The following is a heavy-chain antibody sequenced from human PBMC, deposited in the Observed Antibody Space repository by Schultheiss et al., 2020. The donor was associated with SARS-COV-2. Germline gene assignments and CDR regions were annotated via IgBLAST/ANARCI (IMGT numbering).Heavy chain of an antibody. V-gene: IGHV3-74*01. CDR3: SGSGSYYQIGAFDY. Sequence: GGSLRLSCAASGFTFSSYWMHWVRQAPGKGLVWVSRINSDGSSTSYADSVKGRFTISRDNAKNTLYLQMNSLRAEDTAVYYCSGSGSYYQIGAFDYWGQGTLVTVSS. CDR2: INSDGSST. J-gene: IGHJ4*02. D-gene: IGHD3-10*01. CDR1: GFTFSSYW.